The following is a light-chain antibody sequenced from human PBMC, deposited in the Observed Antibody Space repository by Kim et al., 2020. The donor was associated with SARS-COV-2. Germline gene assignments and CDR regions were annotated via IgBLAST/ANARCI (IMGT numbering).Light chain of an antibody. J-gene: IGKJ1*01. V-gene: IGKV1-39*01. CDR1: RSISSY. CDR3: QQSDNTRT. CDR2: GAS. Sequence: SASVGDRVTSTCRASRSISSYLSWFQQQPGKAPKLLIYGASSLQSGVPSRFSGSGSGTDFTITISSLQPEDFATYYCQQSDNTRTFGQGTKVDIK.